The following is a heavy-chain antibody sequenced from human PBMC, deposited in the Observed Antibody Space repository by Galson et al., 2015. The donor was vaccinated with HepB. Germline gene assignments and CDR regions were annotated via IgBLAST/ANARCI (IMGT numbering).Heavy chain of an antibody. Sequence: SLRLSCAASGFSFSSYAMTWVRQAPGKGLEWVSGISGSGGSTYYADSVKGRFTISRDNSKNMLYLQMNSLRAEDTAVYYCAKESDLFDYWGQGALVTVSS. CDR3: AKESDLFDY. CDR1: GFSFSSYA. J-gene: IGHJ4*02. CDR2: ISGSGGST. V-gene: IGHV3-23*01.